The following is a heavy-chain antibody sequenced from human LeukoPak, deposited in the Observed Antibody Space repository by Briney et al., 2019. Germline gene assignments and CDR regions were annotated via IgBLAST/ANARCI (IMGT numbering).Heavy chain of an antibody. V-gene: IGHV4-34*01. CDR3: ARGYAGT. CDR2: INHSGST. J-gene: IGHJ5*02. CDR1: GGSFSGYY. D-gene: IGHD4-23*01. Sequence: SETLSLTCDVYGGSFSGYYWSWIRQPPGKGLEWIGEINHSGSTNYNPSLKSRVTISVDTSKNQFSLKLSSVTAADTAVYYCARGYAGTWGQGTLVTVSS.